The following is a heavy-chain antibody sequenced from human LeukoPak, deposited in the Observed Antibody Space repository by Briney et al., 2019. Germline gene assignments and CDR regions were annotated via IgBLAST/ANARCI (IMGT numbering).Heavy chain of an antibody. J-gene: IGHJ4*02. CDR3: ARGPSTIFGVVIPTVYFDY. CDR1: GYTLTELS. V-gene: IGHV1-24*01. D-gene: IGHD3-3*01. CDR2: FDPEDGET. Sequence: ASVKVSCKVSGYTLTELSMHWVRQAPGKGLEWMGGFDPEDGETIYAQKFQGRVTMTEDTSTDTAYMELSSLRSEDTAVYYCARGPSTIFGVVIPTVYFDYWGQGTLVTVSS.